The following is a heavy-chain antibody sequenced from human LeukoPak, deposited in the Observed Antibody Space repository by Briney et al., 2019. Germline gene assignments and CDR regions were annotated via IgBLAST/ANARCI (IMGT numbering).Heavy chain of an antibody. J-gene: IGHJ4*02. CDR3: ARGYGSGSYPDFDY. CDR2: MNPNSGNT. V-gene: IGHV1-8*01. D-gene: IGHD3-10*01. Sequence: ASVNVSCKASGYTFTSYDINWVRQATGQGLEWMGWMNPNSGNTAYAQKFQGRVTMTRNTSISTAYMELSSLRSEDTAVYYCARGYGSGSYPDFDYWGQGTLVTVSS. CDR1: GYTFTSYD.